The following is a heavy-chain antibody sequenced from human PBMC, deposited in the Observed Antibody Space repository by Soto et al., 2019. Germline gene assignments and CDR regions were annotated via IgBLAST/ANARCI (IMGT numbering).Heavy chain of an antibody. V-gene: IGHV3-21*01. Sequence: PGGSLRLSCAAAGFTFSSYTMNWVRQAPGKGLEWVSSITSSSSYIYYADSVKGRFTISRDNTKNSLYLQMNSLRAEDTAVYYCARDPDQYDYWGQGTLVTVSS. CDR3: ARDPDQYDY. CDR1: GFTFSSYT. CDR2: ITSSSSYI. J-gene: IGHJ4*02.